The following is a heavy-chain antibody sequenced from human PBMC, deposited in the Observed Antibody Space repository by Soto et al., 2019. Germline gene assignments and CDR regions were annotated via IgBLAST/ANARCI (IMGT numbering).Heavy chain of an antibody. D-gene: IGHD4-17*01. CDR1: GFTFSSYA. Sequence: GGSLRLSCAASGFTFSSYAMSWVRQAPGKGLEWVSVISSSSSTIYYADSVKGRFTISRDNAKNSLYLQMNSLRDEDTAVYYCARDPGYGDYGAFDIWGQGTMVTVSS. CDR2: ISSSSSTI. J-gene: IGHJ3*02. CDR3: ARDPGYGDYGAFDI. V-gene: IGHV3-48*02.